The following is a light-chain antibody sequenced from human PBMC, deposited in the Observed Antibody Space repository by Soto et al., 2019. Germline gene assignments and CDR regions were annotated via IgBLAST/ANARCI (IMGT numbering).Light chain of an antibody. Sequence: DIQMTQSPSSLSASVGDRVTITCRASQSISSYLNWYQQKPGKAPKLLIYAASTLQSGVPSRFSGSGSGTEFTLTISSLQPEDFATYYCQQLNSYLTWTFGQGTKVDI. CDR1: QSISSY. V-gene: IGKV1-9*01. J-gene: IGKJ1*01. CDR3: QQLNSYLTWT. CDR2: AAS.